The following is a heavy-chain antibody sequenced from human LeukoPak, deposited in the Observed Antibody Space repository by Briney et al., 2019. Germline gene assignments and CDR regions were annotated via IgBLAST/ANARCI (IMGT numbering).Heavy chain of an antibody. J-gene: IGHJ4*02. D-gene: IGHD1-26*01. Sequence: ASVKVSCKASGYTFTGYYMHWVRQAPGQGLEWMGWISAYNGNTNYAQKLQGRVTMTTDTSTSTAYMELRSLRSDDTAVYYCARDHLRVGATGTTFDYWGQGTLVTVSS. CDR3: ARDHLRVGATGTTFDY. CDR1: GYTFTGYY. V-gene: IGHV1-18*04. CDR2: ISAYNGNT.